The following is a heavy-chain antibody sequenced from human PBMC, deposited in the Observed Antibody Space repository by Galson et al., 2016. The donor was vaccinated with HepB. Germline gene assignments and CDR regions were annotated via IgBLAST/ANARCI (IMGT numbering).Heavy chain of an antibody. V-gene: IGHV1-2*02. Sequence: SVKVSCKASGYTFTGYFMHWVRQAPGQGLEWMGWINPNNGGTNYAQKFQGRVTMTRDTSISTAYLGLRRLTSDDSAVYYCARDFADGMAAMMGQRWLDPWGQGTLVTVSS. J-gene: IGHJ5*02. D-gene: IGHD6-13*01. CDR2: INPNNGGT. CDR1: GYTFTGYF. CDR3: ARDFADGMAAMMGQRWLDP.